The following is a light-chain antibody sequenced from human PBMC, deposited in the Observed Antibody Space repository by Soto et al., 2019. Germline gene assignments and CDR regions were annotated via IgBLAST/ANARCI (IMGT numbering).Light chain of an antibody. CDR1: QSISTY. CDR3: QQSYSTRWT. J-gene: IGKJ1*01. V-gene: IGKV1-39*01. Sequence: DIQMTQSPSSLSASVGDRVTITCRASQSISTYLNWYQQKPEKAPKLLIYAASSLQSGVPSRFSGSGSGTHFTLTISSLQPEDFATYYCQQSYSTRWTLGQGTKVEIK. CDR2: AAS.